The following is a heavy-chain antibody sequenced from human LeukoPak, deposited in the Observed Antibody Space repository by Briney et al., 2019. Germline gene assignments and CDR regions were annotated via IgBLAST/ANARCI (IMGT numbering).Heavy chain of an antibody. J-gene: IGHJ4*02. D-gene: IGHD3-9*01. CDR3: AREALRYFDWLLQPLDY. Sequence: ASVKVSCKASGYTFTSYYMHWVRQAPGQGLEWMGIINPSGGSTSYAQKFQGRVTMTRDTSTSTVYMELSSLRSEDTAVYYCAREALRYFDWLLQPLDYWGQGTLVTVSS. CDR1: GYTFTSYY. V-gene: IGHV1-46*01. CDR2: INPSGGST.